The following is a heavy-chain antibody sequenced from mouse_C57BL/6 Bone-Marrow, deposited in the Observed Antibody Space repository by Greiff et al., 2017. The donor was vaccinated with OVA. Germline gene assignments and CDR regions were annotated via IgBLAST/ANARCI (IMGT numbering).Heavy chain of an antibody. J-gene: IGHJ3*01. CDR1: GFSFNTYA. Sequence: DVKLQESGGGLVQPKGSLKLSCAASGFSFNTYAMNWVRQAPGKGLEWVARIRSKSNNYATYYADSVKDRFTISRDDSESMLYLQMNNLKTEDTAMYYCVRQLFAYWGQGPLVTVSA. CDR3: VRQLFAY. CDR2: IRSKSNNYAT. V-gene: IGHV10-1*01.